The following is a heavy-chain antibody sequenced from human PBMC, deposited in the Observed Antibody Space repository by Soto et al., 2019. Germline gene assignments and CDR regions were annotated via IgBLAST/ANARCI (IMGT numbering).Heavy chain of an antibody. CDR2: ISGGGGST. CDR1: GFTFSSYA. CDR3: AKDGRRWDLPADY. J-gene: IGHJ4*02. Sequence: GGSLRLSCAASGFTFSSYAMSWVRQAPGKGLEWVSAISGGGGSTYYADSVKGRFTISRDNSKNTLYLQMNSLRAEDTAVYYCAKDGRRWDLPADYWGQAALVTVSS. V-gene: IGHV3-23*01. D-gene: IGHD1-26*01.